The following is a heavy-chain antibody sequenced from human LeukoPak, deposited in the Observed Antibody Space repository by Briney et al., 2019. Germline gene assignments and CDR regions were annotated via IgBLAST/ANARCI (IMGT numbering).Heavy chain of an antibody. J-gene: IGHJ5*02. CDR2: INHSGST. Sequence: SETLSLTCAVYGGSFSGYYWCWIRQPPGKGLEWIGEINHSGSTNYNPSLKSRVTISVDTSKNQFSLKLSSVTAADAAVYYCARPDRRFGRKFDPWGQGTLVTVSS. V-gene: IGHV4-34*01. CDR3: ARPDRRFGRKFDP. CDR1: GGSFSGYY. D-gene: IGHD1-14*01.